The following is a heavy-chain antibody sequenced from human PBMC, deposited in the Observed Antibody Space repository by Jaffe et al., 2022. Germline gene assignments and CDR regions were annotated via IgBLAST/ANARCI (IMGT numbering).Heavy chain of an antibody. CDR2: INSDGSST. CDR1: GFTFSSYW. V-gene: IGHV3-74*01. D-gene: IGHD3-3*01. CDR3: ARDLAYYDFWSGSHLDAFDI. Sequence: EVQLVESGGGLVQPGGSLRLSCAASGFTFSSYWMHWVRQAPGKGLVWVSRINSDGSSTSYADSVKGRFTISRDNAKNTLYLQMNSLRAEDTAVYYCARDLAYYDFWSGSHLDAFDIWGQGTMVTVSS. J-gene: IGHJ3*02.